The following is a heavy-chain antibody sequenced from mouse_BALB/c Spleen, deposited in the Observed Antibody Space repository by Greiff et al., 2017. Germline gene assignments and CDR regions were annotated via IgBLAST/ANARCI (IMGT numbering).Heavy chain of an antibody. CDR2: ISSGGSYT. Sequence: EVQLVESGGDLVKPGGSLKLSCAASGFTFSSYGMSWVRQTPDKRLEWVATISSGGSYTYYPDSVKGRFTISRDNAKNTLYLQMSSLKSEDTAMYYCARQDGAWFAYWGQGTLVTVS. D-gene: IGHD1-1*02. V-gene: IGHV5-6*01. CDR3: ARQDGAWFAY. CDR1: GFTFSSYG. J-gene: IGHJ3*01.